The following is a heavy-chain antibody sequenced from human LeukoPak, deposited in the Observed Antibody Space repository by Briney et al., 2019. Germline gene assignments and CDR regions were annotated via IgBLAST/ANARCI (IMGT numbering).Heavy chain of an antibody. CDR2: MNPNSGNT. CDR1: GYTFTSYD. Sequence: ASVKVPCKASGYTFTSYDINWVRQATGQGLEWMGWMNPNSGNTGYAQKFQGRVTMTRNTSISTAYMELSSLRSEDTAVYYCARGVGWGSSYLYYYYMDVWGKGTTVTVSS. V-gene: IGHV1-8*01. CDR3: ARGVGWGSSYLYYYYMDV. D-gene: IGHD3-10*01. J-gene: IGHJ6*03.